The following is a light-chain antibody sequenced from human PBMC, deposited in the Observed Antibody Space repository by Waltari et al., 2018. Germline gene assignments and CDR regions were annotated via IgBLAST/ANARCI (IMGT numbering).Light chain of an antibody. CDR3: QHYGSPVPT. V-gene: IGKV3-20*01. Sequence: IVLTQSPVTLSLSPGERATLYCRASQSVSNSYLAWSQQKPGQAPRLLLYGASSRATGIPNRFTGSGSGTDSTLTITKLQPEDCAVYYCQHYGSPVPTFGPGTKVDIK. J-gene: IGKJ3*01. CDR2: GAS. CDR1: QSVSNSY.